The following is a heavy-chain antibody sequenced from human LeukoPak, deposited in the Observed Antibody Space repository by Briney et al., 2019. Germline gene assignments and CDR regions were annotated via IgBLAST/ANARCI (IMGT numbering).Heavy chain of an antibody. Sequence: ASVKVSCKVSGYTFSELAIHWLRQAPGNRLEWVGGFDPEDDETVSVPKLKGRVTMTEDTSTDTAYMELSSLRAEDTAVYYCAKDWERVIVVVPAAIDVVTAFDPWGQGTLVTVSS. V-gene: IGHV1-24*01. CDR3: AKDWERVIVVVPAAIDVVTAFDP. CDR1: GYTFSELA. J-gene: IGHJ5*02. D-gene: IGHD2-2*01. CDR2: FDPEDDET.